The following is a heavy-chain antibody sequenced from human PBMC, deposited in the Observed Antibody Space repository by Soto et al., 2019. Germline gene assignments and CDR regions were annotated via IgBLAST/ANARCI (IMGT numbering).Heavy chain of an antibody. D-gene: IGHD6-19*01. CDR2: ISGSGSST. CDR1: GFTFSSYA. V-gene: IGHV3-23*01. Sequence: GGSLRLSCAASGFTFSSYAMSWVRQAPGKGLEWVSAISGSGSSTYYADSVKGRFTISRDNSKNTLYLQMNSLRAEDTAVYYCARDGTGYSSGWYFVGWGQGTLVTVSS. CDR3: ARDGTGYSSGWYFVG. J-gene: IGHJ4*02.